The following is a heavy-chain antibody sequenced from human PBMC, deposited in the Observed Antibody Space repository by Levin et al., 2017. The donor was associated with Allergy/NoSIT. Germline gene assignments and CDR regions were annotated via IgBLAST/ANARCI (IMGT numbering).Heavy chain of an antibody. J-gene: IGHJ4*02. CDR2: VSSSGNT. V-gene: IGHV3-53*01. D-gene: IGHD1-7*01. CDR3: ARHRVSGDWNYEY. Sequence: GESLKISCAASGFTVSSNYMSWVRQAPGKGLDWVSVVSSSGNTYYADSVTGRFTISRDNSKNTVYLQMNRLRAEDTAVYYCARHRVSGDWNYEYWGQGTLVTVSP. CDR1: GFTVSSNY.